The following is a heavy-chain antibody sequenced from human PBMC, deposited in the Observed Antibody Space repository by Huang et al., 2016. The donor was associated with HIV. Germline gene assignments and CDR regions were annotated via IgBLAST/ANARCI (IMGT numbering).Heavy chain of an antibody. CDR1: GFSVSTYG. CDR3: AKDGADEEWDIDY. J-gene: IGHJ4*02. D-gene: IGHD1-26*01. CDR2: ISYEGSNK. Sequence: VQLVESGGGVVQPGRSLRLACAASGFSVSTYGLHWVRQAPGKGLEWVAVISYEGSNKYYAHYVKGRFTISRDTSENKVYLQMNSLRHEDTAVYYCAKDGADEEWDIDYWGQGTLVTVSS. V-gene: IGHV3-30*18.